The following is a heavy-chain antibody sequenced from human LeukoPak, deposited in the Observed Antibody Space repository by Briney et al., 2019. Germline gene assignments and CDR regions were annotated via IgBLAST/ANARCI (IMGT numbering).Heavy chain of an antibody. Sequence: SGGSLRLSCAASGFTFSSYSMNWVRQPPGKGLEWVSSISSSSSYIYYADSVKGRFTISRDNAKNSLYLQMNSLRAEDTAVYYCARVDSGSYGDAFDIWGQGTMVTVSS. V-gene: IGHV3-21*01. CDR2: ISSSSSYI. D-gene: IGHD1-26*01. CDR3: ARVDSGSYGDAFDI. CDR1: GFTFSSYS. J-gene: IGHJ3*02.